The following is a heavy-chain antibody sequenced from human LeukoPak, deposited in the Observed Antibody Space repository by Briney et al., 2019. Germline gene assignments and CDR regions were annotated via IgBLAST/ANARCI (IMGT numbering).Heavy chain of an antibody. CDR1: GSTFSSYS. J-gene: IGHJ6*04. CDR3: AELGITMIGGV. Sequence: GGSLRLSCAASGSTFSSYSMNWVRQAPGKGLEWVSSISSSSSYIYYADSVKGRFTISRDNAKNSLYLQMNSLRAEDTAVYYCAELGITMIGGVWGKGTTVTISS. V-gene: IGHV3-21*01. D-gene: IGHD3-10*02. CDR2: ISSSSSYI.